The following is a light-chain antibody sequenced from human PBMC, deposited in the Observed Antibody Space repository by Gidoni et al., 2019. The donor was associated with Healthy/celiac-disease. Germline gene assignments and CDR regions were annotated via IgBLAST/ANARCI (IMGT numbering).Light chain of an antibody. CDR1: QGISSY. CDR3: QQYYSYPTWT. Sequence: AIRMTQSPSSFSASTGDRVTITCRACQGISSYLAWYQQKPGKAPKLLLYAASTLQSGVPSRFSGSGSGTDFTLTISCLQSEDFATYYCQQYYSYPTWTFGQGTKVEIK. CDR2: AAS. J-gene: IGKJ1*01. V-gene: IGKV1-8*01.